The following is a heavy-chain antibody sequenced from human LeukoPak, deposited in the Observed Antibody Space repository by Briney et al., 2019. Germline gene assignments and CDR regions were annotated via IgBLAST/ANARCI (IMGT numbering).Heavy chain of an antibody. V-gene: IGHV3-33*06. CDR1: GFTFSSYG. D-gene: IGHD5-12*01. CDR2: TLYDGSNK. J-gene: IGHJ4*02. CDR3: AKDSGYDRAPFDY. Sequence: PGRSLRLSYAASGFTFSSYGMHWVPQAPGKGLEWVAVTLYDGSNKYYADSVKGRFTISRDNSKNTLYLQMNSLRAEDTSVYYCAKDSGYDRAPFDYWGQGTLVTVSS.